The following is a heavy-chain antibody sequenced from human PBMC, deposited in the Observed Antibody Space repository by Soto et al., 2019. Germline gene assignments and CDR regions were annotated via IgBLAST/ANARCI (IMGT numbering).Heavy chain of an antibody. CDR1: GGTFSSYR. Sequence: ASVKVSCKASGGTFSSYRINWVRQAPGQGLEWVGGIVPIYRTADYAQKFQGRVTITADESARTYYMELRSLKSQDTAVYYCVRDSGAKLSSSWGQGTLVTVSS. J-gene: IGHJ4*02. CDR2: IVPIYRTA. D-gene: IGHD6-13*01. V-gene: IGHV1-69*13. CDR3: VRDSGAKLSSS.